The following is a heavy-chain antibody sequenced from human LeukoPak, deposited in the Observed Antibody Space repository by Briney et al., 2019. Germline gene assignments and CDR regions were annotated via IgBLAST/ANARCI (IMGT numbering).Heavy chain of an antibody. Sequence: PGGSLRLSCVAYGFTFINYWMAWVRQAPGKGLEWVANIDGDGSQKYYVDSVKGRFTISRDNARNSLFLQMNSLRAEDTALHYCATDKAFSAFDIWGHGTLVIASS. CDR2: IDGDGSQK. J-gene: IGHJ3*02. D-gene: IGHD3-3*02. CDR1: GFTFINYW. V-gene: IGHV3-7*03. CDR3: ATDKAFSAFDI.